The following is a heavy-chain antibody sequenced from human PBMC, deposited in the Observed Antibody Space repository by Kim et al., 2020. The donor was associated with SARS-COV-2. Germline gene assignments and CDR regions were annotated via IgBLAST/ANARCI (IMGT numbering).Heavy chain of an antibody. D-gene: IGHD3-9*01. J-gene: IGHJ4*02. CDR3: ARRAMTGYYDY. Sequence: STNYNPSLKRRVTISVDTSKNQFSLKLSSVTAADTAVYYCARRAMTGYYDYWGQGTLVTVSS. CDR2: ST. V-gene: IGHV4-61*07.